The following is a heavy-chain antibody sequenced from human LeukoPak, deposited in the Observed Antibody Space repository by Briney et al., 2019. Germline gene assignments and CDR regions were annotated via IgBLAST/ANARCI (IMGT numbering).Heavy chain of an antibody. D-gene: IGHD5-12*01. V-gene: IGHV3-23*01. CDR1: GFTFGSYA. CDR2: ISGSGGST. CDR3: AREVRAYGGYSQSDY. J-gene: IGHJ4*02. Sequence: GGSLRLSCAASGFTFGSYAMSWVRQAPGKGLEWVSAISGSGGSTYYADSVKGRFTISRDNSKNTLYLQMNTLRVEDTAVYYCAREVRAYGGYSQSDYWGQGTLVTVSS.